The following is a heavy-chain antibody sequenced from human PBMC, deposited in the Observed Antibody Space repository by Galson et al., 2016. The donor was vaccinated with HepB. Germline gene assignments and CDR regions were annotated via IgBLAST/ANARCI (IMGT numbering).Heavy chain of an antibody. J-gene: IGHJ5*02. CDR1: GYTFTSYA. CDR3: ATVPRVGDRFDP. CDR2: MNPRSGDT. Sequence: SVKVSCKASGYTFTSYAINWVRQAPGQGLEWMGWMNPRSGDTSYAQNLQGRVTMTRDTSMSAAYMELSSPTSEDTAVYYCATVPRVGDRFDPWGQGTLVTVSS. D-gene: IGHD2-15*01. V-gene: IGHV1-8*01.